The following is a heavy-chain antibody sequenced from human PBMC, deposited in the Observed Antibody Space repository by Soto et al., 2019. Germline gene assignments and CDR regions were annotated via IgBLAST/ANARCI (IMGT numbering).Heavy chain of an antibody. V-gene: IGHV4-31*03. D-gene: IGHD4-17*01. Sequence: QVQLQESGPGLVKPSQTLSLTCTVSGGSISSGGYYWSWIRQHPGKGLEWIGYIYYSGSTYYNPSLTTRVTIAVDTSKNQFSLKLSAVTAADTAVYYCARALAYGDKRGPNYLDYCGQGTLVTVSS. CDR2: IYYSGST. CDR1: GGSISSGGYY. CDR3: ARALAYGDKRGPNYLDY. J-gene: IGHJ4*02.